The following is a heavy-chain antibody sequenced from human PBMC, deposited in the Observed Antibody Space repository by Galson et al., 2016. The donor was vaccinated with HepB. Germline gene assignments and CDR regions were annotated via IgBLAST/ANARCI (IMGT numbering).Heavy chain of an antibody. V-gene: IGHV3-30-3*02. J-gene: IGHJ4*02. CDR1: GFTFGTYT. Sequence: SLRLSCAASGFTFGTYTLHWARQAPGKGLEWVALILSHGNNQYYADSVKGRFRISRDNSKNTVYLEMNNLRVEDTAVFYCAKDAGDLRGFGFWGQGTLVTVSS. D-gene: IGHD3-16*01. CDR2: ILSHGNNQ. CDR3: AKDAGDLRGFGF.